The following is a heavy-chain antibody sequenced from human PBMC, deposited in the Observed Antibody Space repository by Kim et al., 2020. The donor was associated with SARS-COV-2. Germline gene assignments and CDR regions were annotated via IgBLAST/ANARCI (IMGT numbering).Heavy chain of an antibody. CDR3: ACTYYYGMDV. Sequence: QAPGRGLEGMGWIYPDSGGTNVEPKFQGRVTMTTDTSINTAYMELSRLRSDDTAVYYCACTYYYGMDVWGQGTTVTVSS. CDR2: IYPDSGGT. J-gene: IGHJ6*02. D-gene: IGHD3-16*01. V-gene: IGHV1-2*02.